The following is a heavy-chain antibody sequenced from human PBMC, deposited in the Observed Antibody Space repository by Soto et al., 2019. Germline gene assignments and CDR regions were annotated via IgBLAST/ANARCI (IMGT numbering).Heavy chain of an antibody. D-gene: IGHD6-19*01. Sequence: ASVKVSCKASGYTFTSYAMHWVRQAPGQRLEWMGWINAGNGNTKYSQKFQGRVTITRDTSASTAYMELSSLRSEDTAVYYCARDIVSGWYFYYWGQGTLVTVSS. V-gene: IGHV1-3*01. J-gene: IGHJ4*02. CDR2: INAGNGNT. CDR1: GYTFTSYA. CDR3: ARDIVSGWYFYY.